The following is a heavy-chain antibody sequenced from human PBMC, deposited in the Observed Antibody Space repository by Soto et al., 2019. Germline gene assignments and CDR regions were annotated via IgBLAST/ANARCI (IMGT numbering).Heavy chain of an antibody. CDR1: GGTFSSYS. V-gene: IGHV1-69*06. CDR2: IIPIFGTA. CDR3: AIASSIAARRGNWFDP. D-gene: IGHD6-6*01. Sequence: SVKVSCKASGGTFSSYSISWVREAPGQGLEWMGGIIPIFGTANYAQKFQGRVTITADKSTSTAYMELSSLRSEDTAVYYCAIASSIAARRGNWFDPWGQGTLVPVSS. J-gene: IGHJ5*02.